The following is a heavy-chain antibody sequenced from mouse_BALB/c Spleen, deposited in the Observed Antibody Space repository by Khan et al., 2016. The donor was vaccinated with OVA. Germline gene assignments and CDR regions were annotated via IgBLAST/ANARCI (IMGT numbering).Heavy chain of an antibody. D-gene: IGHD1-1*01. V-gene: IGHV2-3*01. CDR1: GFSLTSYG. Sequence: QVRLQQSGPGLVAPSQSLSITCTVSGFSLTSYGVGWVRQPPGKGLEWLGVIWGDGSTNYHSALISRLNINKDKSKSQVFLKLNSLQTDDTATYYCALYYYGRAWFAYWGQGTLVTVSA. CDR3: ALYYYGRAWFAY. CDR2: IWGDGST. J-gene: IGHJ3*01.